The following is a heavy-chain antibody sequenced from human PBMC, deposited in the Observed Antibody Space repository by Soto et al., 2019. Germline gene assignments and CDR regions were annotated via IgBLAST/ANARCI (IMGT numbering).Heavy chain of an antibody. CDR2: IIPIFGTA. V-gene: IGHV1-69*01. CDR1: GGTFSSYA. D-gene: IGHD4-17*01. CDR3: ARDLTTVTTSYYYYGMDV. Sequence: QVQLVQSGAEVKKPGSSVKVSCKASGGTFSSYAISWVRQAPGQGLEWMGGIIPIFGTANYAQKFQGRVTITADESTSTAYMELSSLRSEDTAVYYCARDLTTVTTSYYYYGMDVWGQGTTVTVSS. J-gene: IGHJ6*02.